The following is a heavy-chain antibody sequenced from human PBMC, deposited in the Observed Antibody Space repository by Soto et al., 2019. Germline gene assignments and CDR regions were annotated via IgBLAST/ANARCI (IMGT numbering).Heavy chain of an antibody. CDR2: ISSSSSTI. D-gene: IGHD3-10*01. Sequence: EVQLVESGGGLVQPGGSLRLSCAASGFTFSSYSMNWVRQAPGKGLEWVSYISSSSSTIYYADSVKGRFTISRDNAKNSLYLQMNSLRDGDTAVYYCARVYLNWFDPWGQGTLVTVSS. CDR1: GFTFSSYS. V-gene: IGHV3-48*02. CDR3: ARVYLNWFDP. J-gene: IGHJ5*02.